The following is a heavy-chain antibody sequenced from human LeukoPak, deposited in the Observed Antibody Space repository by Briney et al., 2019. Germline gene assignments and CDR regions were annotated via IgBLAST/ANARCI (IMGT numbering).Heavy chain of an antibody. D-gene: IGHD1-26*01. CDR2: ISYDGSNK. CDR1: GFTFSSYA. CDR3: AREGRSGSYFSYFDY. Sequence: AGGSLRLSCAASGFTFSSYAMHWVRQAPGKGLEWVAVISYDGSNKYYADSVKGRFTISRDNSKNTLYLQMNSLRAEDTAVYYCAREGRSGSYFSYFDYWGQGTLVTVSS. V-gene: IGHV3-30-3*01. J-gene: IGHJ4*02.